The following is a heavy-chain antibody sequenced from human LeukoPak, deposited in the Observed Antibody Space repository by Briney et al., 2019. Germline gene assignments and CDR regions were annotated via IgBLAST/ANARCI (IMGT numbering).Heavy chain of an antibody. CDR2: ISGSGGST. V-gene: IGHV3-23*01. Sequence: GGSLRLSCAASGFTLSSYGMSWVRQAPGKGLEWVSAISGSGGSTYYADSVKGRFTISRDNSKNTLYLQMNSLRAEDTAVYYCAKDPARITMVRGVIPPTYWGQGTLVTVSS. J-gene: IGHJ4*02. CDR1: GFTLSSYG. D-gene: IGHD3-10*01. CDR3: AKDPARITMVRGVIPPTY.